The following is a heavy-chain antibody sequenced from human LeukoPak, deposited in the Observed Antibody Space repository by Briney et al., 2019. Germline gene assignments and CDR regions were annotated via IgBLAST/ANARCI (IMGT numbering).Heavy chain of an antibody. D-gene: IGHD2-2*01. V-gene: IGHV3-48*04. CDR1: GFTFSSYS. CDR3: ARSVTYQYFQN. CDR2: VTSSSSTI. J-gene: IGHJ1*01. Sequence: GGSLRLSCAASGFTFSSYSMNWVRQAPGKGLEWISYVTSSSSTIYYADSVKGRFTISRDIAKNSLYLQMNSLRAEDTAVYYCARSVTYQYFQNWGQGTLVTVSS.